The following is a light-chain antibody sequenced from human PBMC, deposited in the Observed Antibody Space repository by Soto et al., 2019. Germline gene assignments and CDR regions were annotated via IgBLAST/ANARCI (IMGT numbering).Light chain of an antibody. J-gene: IGKJ1*01. Sequence: EIVMTQSAATLSVSPGEGATLSCRAGQSVSSNLAWYQRKPGQAPRLLIYGASTRATGIPARFSGSGSGTEFTLTISSLQSEDFAVYYCQQYNNWPRTFGQGTKVDIK. V-gene: IGKV3-15*01. CDR1: QSVSSN. CDR3: QQYNNWPRT. CDR2: GAS.